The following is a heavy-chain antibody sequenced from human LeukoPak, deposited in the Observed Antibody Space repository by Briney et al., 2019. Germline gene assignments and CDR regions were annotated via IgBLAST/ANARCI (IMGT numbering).Heavy chain of an antibody. CDR2: INHSGST. CDR1: GGSFSGYY. CDR3: ARGKVFADYDI. J-gene: IGHJ1*01. Sequence: PSETLSLTRAVYGGSFSGYYWSWIRQPPGKGLEWIGEINHSGSTNYNPSLKSRVTISVDTSKNQFSLKLSSVTAADTAVYYCARGKVFADYDIWGQGTLVTVSS. V-gene: IGHV4-34*01. D-gene: IGHD3-9*01.